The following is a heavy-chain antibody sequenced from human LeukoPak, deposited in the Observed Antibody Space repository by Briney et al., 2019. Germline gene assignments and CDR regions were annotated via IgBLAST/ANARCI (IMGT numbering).Heavy chain of an antibody. CDR3: VRIYYYYMDV. CDR1: GFSFSSYV. Sequence: PGGSLRLSCAASGFSFSSYVMSWVRQAPGKGLEWVSGVSGSGGSTYYADSVKGRFTISRDNSKNTLYLQMNTLRAEDTAAYYCVRIYYYYMDVWGKGNTVTVSS. J-gene: IGHJ6*03. CDR2: VSGSGGST. V-gene: IGHV3-23*01. D-gene: IGHD2-15*01.